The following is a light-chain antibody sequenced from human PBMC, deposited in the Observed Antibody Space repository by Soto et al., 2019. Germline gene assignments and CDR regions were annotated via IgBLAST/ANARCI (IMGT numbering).Light chain of an antibody. CDR1: QSVSSSL. V-gene: IGKV3-20*01. Sequence: EIVLTQSPGTLSLTPAERATLSCRASQSVSSSLLAWYQQKPCQAPRLLIYDGSTRATGIADTFSGSGSGTDFTLAISILESEDFAVYYCQQHGSSPRTFGQGTKVEIK. J-gene: IGKJ1*01. CDR2: DGS. CDR3: QQHGSSPRT.